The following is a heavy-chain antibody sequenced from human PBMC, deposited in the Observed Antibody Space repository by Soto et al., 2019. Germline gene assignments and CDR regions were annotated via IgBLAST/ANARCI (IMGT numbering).Heavy chain of an antibody. CDR2: IIPIFGTA. Sequence: GASVKVSGKASGGTFSSYAISWVRQAPGQGLEWMGGIIPIFGTANYAQKFQGRVTITADKSTSTAYMELSSLRSEDTAVYYCARSVTIFGVVNYGMDVWGQGTTVTVSS. V-gene: IGHV1-69*06. CDR3: ARSVTIFGVVNYGMDV. D-gene: IGHD3-3*01. CDR1: GGTFSSYA. J-gene: IGHJ6*02.